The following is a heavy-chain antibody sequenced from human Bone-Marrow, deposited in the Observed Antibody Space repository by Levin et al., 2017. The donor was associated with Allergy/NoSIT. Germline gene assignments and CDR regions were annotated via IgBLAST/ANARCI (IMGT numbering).Heavy chain of an antibody. D-gene: IGHD3-16*01. Sequence: SQTLSLTCTVSGGSISSGRYYWGWIRQPPGKGLGWIGSMSYSESIYYNPSLKSRVTISVDTSKNQFSLRVDSVTAADTAVYYCARQSGYREFGGYDFDYWGQGTLVTVSS. CDR3: ARQSGYREFGGYDFDY. V-gene: IGHV4-39*01. CDR1: GGSISSGRYY. CDR2: MSYSESI. J-gene: IGHJ4*02.